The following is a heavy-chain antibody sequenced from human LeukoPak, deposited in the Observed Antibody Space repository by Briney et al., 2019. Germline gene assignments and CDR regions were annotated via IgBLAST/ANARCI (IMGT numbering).Heavy chain of an antibody. CDR1: GLTFSSYD. V-gene: IGHV3-23*01. CDR2: ISGSGVKT. D-gene: IGHD4-17*01. Sequence: PGRSLRLSCAASGLTFSSYDMSWVRQAPGKGLEWVSGISGSGVKTNYVDSVKGRFTISRDNSKKTLYLQMNSLIAEDTAVYYCAKDDYGDLIDYWGQGTLVTVSS. J-gene: IGHJ4*02. CDR3: AKDDYGDLIDY.